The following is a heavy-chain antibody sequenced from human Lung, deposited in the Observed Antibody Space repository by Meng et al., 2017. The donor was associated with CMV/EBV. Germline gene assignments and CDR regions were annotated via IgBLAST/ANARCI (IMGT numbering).Heavy chain of an antibody. CDR1: GGSVRRSKW. D-gene: IGHD6-19*01. V-gene: IGHV4-4*02. CDR3: ASFPPPGKQWLVTDY. Sequence: GQVDESSAGMVHPVETLSLTVAFSGGSVRRSKWWSWARQPPGKGLEWIGEIYHSGSTNYNPSLKSRVTISVDKSKTQFSLKLSSVTAADTAVYYCASFPPPGKQWLVTDYWGQGTLVTVSS. CDR2: IYHSGST. J-gene: IGHJ4*02.